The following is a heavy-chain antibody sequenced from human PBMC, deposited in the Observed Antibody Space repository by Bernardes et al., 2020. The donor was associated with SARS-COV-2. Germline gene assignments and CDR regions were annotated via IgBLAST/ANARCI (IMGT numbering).Heavy chain of an antibody. CDR1: GLILSSFD. D-gene: IGHD3-10*01. V-gene: IGHV3-30*03. CDR3: GRDMVMIWFRESSHAMDV. CDR2: IAHDGKKI. Sequence: RGSLRLSCAASGLILSSFDTHRARQAPGMGLEWLGVIAHDGKKIYYADSVKGRSTIPRDNSKNTAILQMSSLRPDDTAVYHCGRDMVMIWFRESSHAMDVWGQGTTVIVSS. J-gene: IGHJ6*02.